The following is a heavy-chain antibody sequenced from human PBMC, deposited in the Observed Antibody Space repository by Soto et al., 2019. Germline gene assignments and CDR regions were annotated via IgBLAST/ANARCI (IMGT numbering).Heavy chain of an antibody. D-gene: IGHD3-16*01. V-gene: IGHV1-18*01. Sequence: QVQLVQSGDEVKKPGASVKVSCKASGYIFVNYGIAWVRQAPGQGLEWMGWISAYTGNTLSATKVQGRLTMTTDTSTSTAYMDLGSLASDDTAVYYCVMVDNYVTPTPQDVWGQGTTVTVSS. J-gene: IGHJ6*02. CDR1: GYIFVNYG. CDR2: ISAYTGNT. CDR3: VMVDNYVTPTPQDV.